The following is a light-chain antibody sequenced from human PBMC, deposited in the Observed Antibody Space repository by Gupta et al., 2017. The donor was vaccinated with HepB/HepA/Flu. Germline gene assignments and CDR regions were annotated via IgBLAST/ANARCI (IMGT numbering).Light chain of an antibody. CDR1: QSTSSY. CDR3: QQRSNCCLT. J-gene: IGKJ3*01. V-gene: IGKV3-11*01. CDR2: DAS. Sequence: EIVLTPSPATLSLCTGERATLSGRAGQSTSSYLDRYQQKSGQATRLLIYDASNSATAIPSRCSGGGCGTEVTPPISSLVHADYAVDYCQQRSNCCLTFGQGTKVDIK.